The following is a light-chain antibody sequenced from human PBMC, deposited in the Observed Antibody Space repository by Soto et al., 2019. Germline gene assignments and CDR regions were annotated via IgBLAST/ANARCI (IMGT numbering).Light chain of an antibody. V-gene: IGLV1-40*01. CDR3: HSYDTSLSGV. J-gene: IGLJ3*02. CDR2: DNT. CDR1: SSNIGAGYD. Sequence: QSVLTQPPSVSGAPGQRVTISCTGSSSNIGAGYDVHWYQQLPGTAPKLLIYDNTNRPSGVPDRFSGSKSGNSASLAITGLQADDEADYYCHSYDTSLSGVFGGGTQLTVL.